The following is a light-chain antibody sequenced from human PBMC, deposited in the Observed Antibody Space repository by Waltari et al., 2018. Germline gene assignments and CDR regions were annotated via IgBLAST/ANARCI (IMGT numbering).Light chain of an antibody. CDR3: GTWDNSLNSWV. V-gene: IGLV1-51*01. J-gene: IGLJ3*02. CDR1: ASNIGTYY. Sequence: QSVLTQQPPSVSAAPGQKVTISCSGSASNIGTYYVSWYQQFPGTTPRLVIYDNDKRPSGIPDRFSGYKSGTSVTLDITGLQTGDEADYFCGTWDNSLNSWVFGGRTKVTVL. CDR2: DND.